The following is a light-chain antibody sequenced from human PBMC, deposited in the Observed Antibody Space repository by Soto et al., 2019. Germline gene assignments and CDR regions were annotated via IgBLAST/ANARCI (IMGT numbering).Light chain of an antibody. CDR3: QQLNSYPLT. V-gene: IGKV1-9*01. J-gene: IGKJ4*01. Sequence: DIQLTQSPSFLSASVGDRVTITCRASQGISSYLAWYQPKPGKAPKVLIYAASTLQSGVPSRFSGSGSGTAFTLTISSLQTEDFATYYCQQLNSYPLTFGGGTKVEIK. CDR2: AAS. CDR1: QGISSY.